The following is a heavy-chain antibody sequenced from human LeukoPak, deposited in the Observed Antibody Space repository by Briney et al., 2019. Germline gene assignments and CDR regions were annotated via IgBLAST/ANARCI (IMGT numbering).Heavy chain of an antibody. Sequence: PGGSLRLSCAASGFTVSSNYMSWVRQAPGKGLEWVSVIYSGGSTYYADSVKGRFTIPRDNSKNTLYLQMNSLRAEDTAVYYCARDKGIQPDYYYYGMDVWGQGTTVTVSS. CDR3: ARDKGIQPDYYYYGMDV. CDR2: IYSGGST. J-gene: IGHJ6*02. CDR1: GFTVSSNY. V-gene: IGHV3-66*02. D-gene: IGHD1-1*01.